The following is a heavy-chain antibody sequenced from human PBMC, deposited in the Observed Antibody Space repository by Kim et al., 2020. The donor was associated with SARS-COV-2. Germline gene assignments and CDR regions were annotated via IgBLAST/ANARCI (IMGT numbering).Heavy chain of an antibody. Sequence: SETLSLTCTVSGASISSGGYYWSWIRQHPGKGLEWIGYIYYSGNMYYNPSLESRVTISIDTSKDQFSLKLRSVTAADTAVYYCARDASMVSDYYFDYWGQGTLVIVSS. CDR3: ARDASMVSDYYFDY. CDR1: GASISSGGYY. CDR2: IYYSGNM. D-gene: IGHD3-10*01. J-gene: IGHJ4*02. V-gene: IGHV4-31*03.